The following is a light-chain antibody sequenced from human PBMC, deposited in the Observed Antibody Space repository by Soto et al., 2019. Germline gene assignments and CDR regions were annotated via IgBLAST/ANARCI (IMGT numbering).Light chain of an antibody. V-gene: IGKV3-15*01. J-gene: IGKJ1*01. CDR2: GAS. CDR3: QQYNNWRKT. CDR1: ERVSSD. Sequence: EIVMTQSPATLSVSPGERATLSRRARERVSSDFAWNQHEPGQAPRLLICGASTRATGIPARFSGSGSGTEFTLTISSLQSEDFAVYYCQQYNNWRKTFGQGTKVDIK.